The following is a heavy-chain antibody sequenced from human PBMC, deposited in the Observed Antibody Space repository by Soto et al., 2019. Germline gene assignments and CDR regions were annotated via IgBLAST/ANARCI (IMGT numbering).Heavy chain of an antibody. V-gene: IGHV3-11*01. CDR1: GFTFSDYY. Sequence: RRLSCAASGFTFSDYYMSWIRQAPGKGLEWVSYISSGGTTIKYADSVKGRFTISRDNAKNSLYLQMNSVRAEDTAVYYCARDRGYSGYAIDYWGQGALVTVSS. CDR3: ARDRGYSGYAIDY. D-gene: IGHD5-12*01. CDR2: ISSGGTTI. J-gene: IGHJ4*02.